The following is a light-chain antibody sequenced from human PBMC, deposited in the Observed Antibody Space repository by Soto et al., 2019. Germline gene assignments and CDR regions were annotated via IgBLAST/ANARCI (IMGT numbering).Light chain of an antibody. V-gene: IGKV3-11*01. Sequence: VLTQSTATLSLTPGERVTLSCRASQSVSSYLAWYQQKPGQAPRLLIYDASNRATGIPARFSGSGSGTDFTLTISSLEPEDFAVYYCQQRSNWPPWTFGQGTKVDI. CDR3: QQRSNWPPWT. J-gene: IGKJ1*01. CDR1: QSVSSY. CDR2: DAS.